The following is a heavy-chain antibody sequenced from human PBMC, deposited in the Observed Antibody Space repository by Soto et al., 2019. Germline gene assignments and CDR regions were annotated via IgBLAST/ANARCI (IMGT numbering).Heavy chain of an antibody. CDR3: AKTWRVGLSTVTTIGYYFDY. V-gene: IGHV3-23*01. Sequence: GGSLRLSCAASGFTFSSYAMSWVRQAPGKGLEWVSAISGSGGSTYYADSVKGRFTISRDNSKNTLYLQMNSLRAEDTAVYYCAKTWRVGLSTVTTIGYYFDYWGQGTLVTVSS. CDR1: GFTFSSYA. D-gene: IGHD4-4*01. J-gene: IGHJ4*02. CDR2: ISGSGGST.